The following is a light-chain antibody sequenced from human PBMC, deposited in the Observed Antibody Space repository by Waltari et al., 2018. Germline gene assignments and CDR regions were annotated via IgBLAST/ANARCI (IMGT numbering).Light chain of an antibody. J-gene: IGLJ3*02. CDR1: SSDIGDYNY. Sequence: QSALTQPASVSGSPGQSIAISCTGTSSDIGDYNYVSWYQHHPGKAPQLMIYDVSKRPSGVSNRFSGSKSGNPASLTISWLQAEDESDFYCSSYTSTNTWVFGGGTKLTVL. CDR3: SSYTSTNTWV. V-gene: IGLV2-14*03. CDR2: DVS.